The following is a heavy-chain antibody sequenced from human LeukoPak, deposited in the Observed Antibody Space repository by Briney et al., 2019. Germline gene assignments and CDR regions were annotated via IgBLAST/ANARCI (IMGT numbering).Heavy chain of an antibody. CDR2: ISFDGIDK. Sequence: GGSLRLSCAASGFTFSSYWMSWVRQAPGKGLEWVAVISFDGIDKYYADSAKGRFTISRDNSKNTLSLQMNSLRADDTAVYYCARAFGGMFYGMDVWGQGTTVTVSS. CDR3: ARAFGGMFYGMDV. CDR1: GFTFSSYW. V-gene: IGHV3-30-3*01. D-gene: IGHD3-16*01. J-gene: IGHJ6*02.